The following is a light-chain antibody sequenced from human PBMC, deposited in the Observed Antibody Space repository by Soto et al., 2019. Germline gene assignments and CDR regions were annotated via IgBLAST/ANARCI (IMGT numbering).Light chain of an antibody. V-gene: IGLV2-8*01. CDR2: EVS. Sequence: QSALTQAPSASGSPGQSVTISCTGTSSDVGAYNYVSWYQQHPGKAPKLMIFEVSERPSGVPDRFSGSKSGNTASLTVSGLQAEDEANYYCSSYAGNNNLVFGGGTKVTVL. J-gene: IGLJ3*02. CDR3: SSYAGNNNLV. CDR1: SSDVGAYNY.